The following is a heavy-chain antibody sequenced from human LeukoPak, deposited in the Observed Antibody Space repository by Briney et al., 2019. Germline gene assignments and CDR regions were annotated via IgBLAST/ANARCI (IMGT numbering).Heavy chain of an antibody. Sequence: PGGSLRLSCAASGFTFSSYGMHWVRQAPGKGLEWVAVIWYDGSNKYYADSVKGRFTNSRDNSKNTLYLQMNSLRAEDTAVYYCARGGAYYDPLDYWGQGTLVTVSS. J-gene: IGHJ4*02. CDR2: IWYDGSNK. CDR3: ARGGAYYDPLDY. V-gene: IGHV3-33*01. CDR1: GFTFSSYG. D-gene: IGHD3-22*01.